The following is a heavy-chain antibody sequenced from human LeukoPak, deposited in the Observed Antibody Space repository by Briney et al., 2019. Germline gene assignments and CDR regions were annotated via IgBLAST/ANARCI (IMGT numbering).Heavy chain of an antibody. J-gene: IGHJ4*02. D-gene: IGHD2-15*01. CDR3: AKRGSSETRWYPFDY. CDR1: GITFSNYA. CDR2: ISGSAHKI. V-gene: IGHV3-23*01. Sequence: GGSLRLSCVASGITFSNYAVSWVRQAPEKGLDWVSVISGSAHKIRYADSVKGRFTISRDNSENIVYLQMNNLRVEDTAVYYCAKRGSSETRWYPFDYWGQGTLVTVSS.